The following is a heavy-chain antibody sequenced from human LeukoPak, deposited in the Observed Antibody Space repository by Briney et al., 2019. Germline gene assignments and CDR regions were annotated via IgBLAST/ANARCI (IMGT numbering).Heavy chain of an antibody. Sequence: PSETLSLTCTVSGGSISSGDYYWSWIRQPPGKGLEWIGYIYYSGSTYYNSSLKSRVTISVDTSKNQFSLKLSSVTAADTAVYYCAREGVTIFGVVDLWGQGTLVTVSS. V-gene: IGHV4-30-4*08. CDR3: AREGVTIFGVVDL. J-gene: IGHJ4*02. CDR1: GGSISSGDYY. D-gene: IGHD3-3*01. CDR2: IYYSGST.